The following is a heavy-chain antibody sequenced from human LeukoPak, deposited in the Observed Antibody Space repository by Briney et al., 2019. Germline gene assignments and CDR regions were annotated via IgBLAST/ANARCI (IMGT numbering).Heavy chain of an antibody. V-gene: IGHV4-59*01. D-gene: IGHD5-24*01. CDR1: GGSISSYY. Sequence: SETLSLTCTVSGGSISSYYWSWIRQTPGKGLEWIGYVYYSGSTNYNPSLKTRVTISVDSSKNQFSLNLSSVTAADMAVYYCAKDLIVDGYTAIDYWGQGTLVTVSS. CDR3: AKDLIVDGYTAIDY. J-gene: IGHJ4*02. CDR2: VYYSGST.